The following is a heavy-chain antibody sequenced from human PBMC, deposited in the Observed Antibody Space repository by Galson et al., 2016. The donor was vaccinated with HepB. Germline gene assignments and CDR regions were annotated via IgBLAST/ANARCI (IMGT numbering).Heavy chain of an antibody. CDR1: GFTFGSYG. CDR2: ISYDASKK. Sequence: SLRLSCAASGFTFGSYGMHWVRQAPGKGLEWVAVISYDASKKHYADSVKGRFTISRDKSKNTLYLQMNSLRAEDTAVYYCAKEAYCGGDCWDYFDYWGQGVLVTVSS. CDR3: AKEAYCGGDCWDYFDY. D-gene: IGHD2-21*02. V-gene: IGHV3-30*18. J-gene: IGHJ4*02.